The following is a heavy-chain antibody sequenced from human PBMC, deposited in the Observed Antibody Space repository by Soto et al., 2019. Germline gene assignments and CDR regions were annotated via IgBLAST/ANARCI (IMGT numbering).Heavy chain of an antibody. D-gene: IGHD6-13*01. V-gene: IGHV1-69*13. CDR2: IIPIFGTA. J-gene: IGHJ5*02. Sequence: SVKVSCKASGGTFSSYAISWVRQAPGQGLEWMGGIIPIFGTANYAQKFQGRVTITADESTSTAYMELSSLRSEDTAVYYCARDVQQRGWFDPWGQGNLVTVSS. CDR3: ARDVQQRGWFDP. CDR1: GGTFSSYA.